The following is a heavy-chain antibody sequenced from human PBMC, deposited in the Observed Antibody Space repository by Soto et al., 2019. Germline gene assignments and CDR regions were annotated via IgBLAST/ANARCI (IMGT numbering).Heavy chain of an antibody. CDR3: AREGYGSGSYYDY. CDR1: GFTFSSYW. J-gene: IGHJ4*02. D-gene: IGHD3-10*01. Sequence: GESLKISCAASGFTFSSYWMSWVRQAPGKGLEWVANIKQDGSEKYYVDSVKGRFTISRDNAKNSLYLHMNSLRAEDTAVYYCAREGYGSGSYYDYWGQGTLVTVSS. CDR2: IKQDGSEK. V-gene: IGHV3-7*01.